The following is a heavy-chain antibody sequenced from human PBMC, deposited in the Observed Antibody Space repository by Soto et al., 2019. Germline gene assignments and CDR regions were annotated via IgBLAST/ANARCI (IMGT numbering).Heavy chain of an antibody. D-gene: IGHD3-22*01. CDR1: GGTFSSYA. CDR3: GAWYYDSRGCYYYYGMDV. CDR2: IIPIFGTA. V-gene: IGHV1-69*13. J-gene: IGHJ6*02. Sequence: GASVKVSCKASGGTFSSYAISWVRQAPGQGLEWMGGIIPIFGTANYAQKFQGRVTSTADESTSTAYMELSSLRSEYTAVFYCGAWYYDSRGCYYYYGMDVWGQGTTVTVSS.